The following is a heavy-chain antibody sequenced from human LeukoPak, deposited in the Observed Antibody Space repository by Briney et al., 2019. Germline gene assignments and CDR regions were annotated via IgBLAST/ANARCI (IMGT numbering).Heavy chain of an antibody. CDR3: ARADSRPFVTVYYYYGMDV. J-gene: IGHJ6*02. CDR1: GYTFTSYY. Sequence: ASVKVSCKASGYTFTSYYMHWVRQAPGQGLEWMGIINPSGGSTSYAQKFQGRVTMTRDTSTSTVYMELSSLRSEDTAVYYCARADSRPFVTVYYYYGMDVWGQGTTVTVSS. V-gene: IGHV1-46*01. CDR2: INPSGGST. D-gene: IGHD4-17*01.